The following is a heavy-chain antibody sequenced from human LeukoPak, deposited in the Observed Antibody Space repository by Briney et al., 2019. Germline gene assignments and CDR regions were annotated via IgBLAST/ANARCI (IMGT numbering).Heavy chain of an antibody. CDR1: GGSISSYY. Sequence: PSETLSLTCTVPGGSISSYYRSWLRQPAGKGLEWIGRIYTSGSTNYNPSLKSRVTMSVDTSKNQFSLKLSSVTAADTAVYYCARDIGPNWFDPWGQGTLVTVSS. CDR2: IYTSGST. D-gene: IGHD3-10*01. J-gene: IGHJ5*02. V-gene: IGHV4-4*07. CDR3: ARDIGPNWFDP.